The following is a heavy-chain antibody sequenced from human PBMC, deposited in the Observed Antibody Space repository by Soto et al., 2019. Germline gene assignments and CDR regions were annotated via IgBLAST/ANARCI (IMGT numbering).Heavy chain of an antibody. V-gene: IGHV5-10-1*01. CDR3: ARQDYYDSSGYYYTHYYYYGMDV. D-gene: IGHD3-22*01. CDR2: IDPSDSYT. Sequence: PGESLKISCKGSGYSFTSYWISWVRQMPGKGLEWMGRIDPSDSYTNYSPSFQGHVTISADKSISTPYLQWSSLKASDTAMYYCARQDYYDSSGYYYTHYYYYGMDVWGQGTTVTVSS. CDR1: GYSFTSYW. J-gene: IGHJ6*02.